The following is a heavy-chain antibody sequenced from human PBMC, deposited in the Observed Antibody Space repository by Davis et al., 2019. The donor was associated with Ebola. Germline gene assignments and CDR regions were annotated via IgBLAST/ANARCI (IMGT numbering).Heavy chain of an antibody. V-gene: IGHV3-53*01. J-gene: IGHJ5*01. Sequence: GGSLRLSCAASGFTVSSNYMSWVRQAPGKGLEWVSVIYSGGRTYYADSVKGRFTISRDNSKNTLYLQMNSLRAEDTAVYYCARDPLIIGDATTDSWGQGTLVTVSS. D-gene: IGHD2/OR15-2a*01. CDR2: IYSGGRT. CDR1: GFTVSSNY. CDR3: ARDPLIIGDATTDS.